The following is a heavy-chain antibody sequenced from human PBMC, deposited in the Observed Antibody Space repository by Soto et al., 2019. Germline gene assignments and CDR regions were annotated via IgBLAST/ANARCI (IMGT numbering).Heavy chain of an antibody. V-gene: IGHV4-30-2*01. D-gene: IGHD3-16*01. CDR3: ARVPNYDYVWGTIDSRHLDY. Sequence: PSETLSLTCAVSGGSISSGGYSWSWIRQPPGKGLEWIGYIYHSGSTYYNPSLKSRVTISVDRSKNQFSLKLSSVTAADTAVYYCARVPNYDYVWGTIDSRHLDYWGQGTLVTVSS. CDR2: IYHSGST. CDR1: GGSISSGGYS. J-gene: IGHJ4*02.